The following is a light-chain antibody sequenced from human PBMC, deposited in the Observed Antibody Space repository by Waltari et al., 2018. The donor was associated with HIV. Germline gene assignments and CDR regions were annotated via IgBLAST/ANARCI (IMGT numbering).Light chain of an antibody. CDR2: SND. V-gene: IGLV1-44*01. CDR3: ATWDDSLNGWV. Sequence: QSVLTQPPSASGTPGQRVTISCSGSSSNIGSNTVSWYHQVPGTAPKALIYSNDDRPSGVPGRFSGSKSGASASLAISGLQSEDEADYYCATWDDSLNGWVFGGGTKVTVL. CDR1: SSNIGSNT. J-gene: IGLJ3*02.